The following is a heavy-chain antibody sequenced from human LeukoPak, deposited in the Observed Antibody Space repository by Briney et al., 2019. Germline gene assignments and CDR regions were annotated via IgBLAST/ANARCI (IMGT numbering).Heavy chain of an antibody. CDR2: ISGSGGST. D-gene: IGHD3-22*01. Sequence: GGSPRLSCAASGFTFSSYAMSWVRQAPGKGLEWVSAISGSGGSTYYADSVKGRFTISRDNSKNTLYLQMNSLRAEDTAVYYCAKKGYYDGSGYYMYYFDHWGQGTLVTVSS. CDR3: AKKGYYDGSGYYMYYFDH. J-gene: IGHJ4*02. CDR1: GFTFSSYA. V-gene: IGHV3-23*01.